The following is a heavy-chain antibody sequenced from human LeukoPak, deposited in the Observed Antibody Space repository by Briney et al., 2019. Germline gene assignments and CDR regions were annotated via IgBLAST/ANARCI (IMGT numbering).Heavy chain of an antibody. D-gene: IGHD3-9*01. CDR1: GFTFSSYA. CDR2: ISGSGGST. V-gene: IGHV3-23*01. J-gene: IGHJ4*02. Sequence: GGSLRLSCAASGFTFSSYAMSWVRQAPGKGLEWVSAISGSGGSTYYADSVKGRFTISRDNSKNTLYLQMNSLRAEDTAVYYCAKDEATYYDILTGASPSDYWGQGTLVTVSS. CDR3: AKDEATYYDILTGASPSDY.